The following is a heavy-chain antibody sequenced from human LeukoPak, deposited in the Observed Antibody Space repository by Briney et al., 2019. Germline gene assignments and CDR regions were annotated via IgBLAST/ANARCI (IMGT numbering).Heavy chain of an antibody. J-gene: IGHJ4*02. V-gene: IGHV3-48*03. CDR2: ISSSGTTI. Sequence: GGSLRLSCAASGFTFSSYEMNWVRQAPGKGLEWLSYISSSGTTIKYADSVKGRFTISRGNAKNSLYLQVNSLRAEDTAVYYCVKEMLTTMVRGVNLDYWGQGTLVTVSS. D-gene: IGHD3-10*01. CDR3: VKEMLTTMVRGVNLDY. CDR1: GFTFSSYE.